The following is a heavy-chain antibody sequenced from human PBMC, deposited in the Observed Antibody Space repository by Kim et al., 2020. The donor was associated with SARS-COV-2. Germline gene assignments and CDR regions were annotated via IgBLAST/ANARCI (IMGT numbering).Heavy chain of an antibody. CDR3: AGGAGWRIDF. CDR2: INKDGSQT. V-gene: IGHV3-7*03. Sequence: GGSLRLSCAASGFKLNDYWMHWVRQAPGKGLEWVAHINKDGSQTGYADSVKGRFTISRDNAQNSMYLQMDSLRADDTAVYHCAGGAGWRIDFWVQGSLV. CDR1: GFKLNDYW. D-gene: IGHD6-19*01. J-gene: IGHJ1*01.